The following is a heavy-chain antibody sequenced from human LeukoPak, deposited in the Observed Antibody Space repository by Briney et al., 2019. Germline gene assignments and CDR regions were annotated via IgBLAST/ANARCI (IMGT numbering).Heavy chain of an antibody. D-gene: IGHD3-10*01. Sequence: SETLSLTCTVSGGSISSYYWSWIRQPPGKGLEWIGYIYYSGSTNYNPSLKSRVTISVDTSKNQFSLKLSSVTAADTAVYYCARSYGSGSYDYYYYMDVWGKGTTVTISS. J-gene: IGHJ6*03. CDR2: IYYSGST. CDR3: ARSYGSGSYDYYYYMDV. CDR1: GGSISSYY. V-gene: IGHV4-59*01.